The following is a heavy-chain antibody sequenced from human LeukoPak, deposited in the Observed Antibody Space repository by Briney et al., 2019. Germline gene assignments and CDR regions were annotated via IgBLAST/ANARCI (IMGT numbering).Heavy chain of an antibody. V-gene: IGHV4-39*07. D-gene: IGHD1-14*01. J-gene: IGHJ4*02. Sequence: PGGSLRLSCAASGFTFSSYAMSWVRQAPGKGLEWIGSTYYSGSTYYNPSLKSRVTISVDTSKNQFSLKLSSVTAADTAVYYCARDITGSFDYWGQGNLVTVSS. CDR2: TYYSGST. CDR3: ARDITGSFDY. CDR1: GFTFSSYA.